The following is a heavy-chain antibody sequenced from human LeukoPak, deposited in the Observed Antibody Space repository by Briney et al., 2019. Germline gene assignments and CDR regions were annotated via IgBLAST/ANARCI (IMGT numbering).Heavy chain of an antibody. V-gene: IGHV1-69*01. CDR2: IIPIFGTA. D-gene: IGHD4-17*01. CDR1: ACTFSSYA. CDR3: ARVFDYGDDYTSNWFEP. J-gene: IGHJ5*02. Sequence: GSSVKVSCKASACTFSSYAISLVRQAPGQGLELMGGIIPIFGTANYVQKFQGRVTITADESTSTAYMELSSLRSEDTAVYYCARVFDYGDDYTSNWFEPWGQGTLVTVSS.